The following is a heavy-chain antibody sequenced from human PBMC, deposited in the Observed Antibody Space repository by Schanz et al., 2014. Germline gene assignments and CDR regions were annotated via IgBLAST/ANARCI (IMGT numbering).Heavy chain of an antibody. D-gene: IGHD6-19*01. Sequence: LVVESGGGLVQPGGSLRLSCAASGFTFRNNWMHWFRQGPVKGLSWVSRIDGEGGDTRHADSVKGRFTVFRDNARNMVFLQMNSLRVDDTGVYYCVRDERISSGVWFDPWGQGTLVTVSS. J-gene: IGHJ5*02. V-gene: IGHV3-74*01. CDR1: GFTFRNNW. CDR3: VRDERISSGVWFDP. CDR2: IDGEGGDT.